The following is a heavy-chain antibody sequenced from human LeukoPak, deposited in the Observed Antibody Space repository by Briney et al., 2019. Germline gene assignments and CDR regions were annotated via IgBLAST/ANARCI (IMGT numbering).Heavy chain of an antibody. Sequence: GRSLRLSCAASGFTFSSYGMHWVRQAPSKGLEWVAVISYDGSNKYYADSVKGRFTISRDNSKNTLYLQMNNLRAEDTAVYYCANNGGVAVAGSFDNWGQGTLVTVSS. CDR2: ISYDGSNK. CDR3: ANNGGVAVAGSFDN. J-gene: IGHJ4*02. V-gene: IGHV3-30*18. CDR1: GFTFSSYG. D-gene: IGHD6-19*01.